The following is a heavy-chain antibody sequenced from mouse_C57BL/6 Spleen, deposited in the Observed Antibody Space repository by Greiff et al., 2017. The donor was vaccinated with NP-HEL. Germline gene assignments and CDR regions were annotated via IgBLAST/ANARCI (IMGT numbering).Heavy chain of an antibody. Sequence: QVQLQQPGAELVKPGASVKLSCKASGYTFPSYWMHWVKQRPGQGLEWIGMIHPNSCSTNYNEKFKSKATLTVDKSSSTAYMQLSSLTSEDSAVYYCAREEGYYGVFADWGQGTLVTVSA. CDR3: AREEGYYGVFAD. D-gene: IGHD1-1*01. V-gene: IGHV1-64*01. CDR2: IHPNSCST. J-gene: IGHJ3*01. CDR1: GYTFPSYW.